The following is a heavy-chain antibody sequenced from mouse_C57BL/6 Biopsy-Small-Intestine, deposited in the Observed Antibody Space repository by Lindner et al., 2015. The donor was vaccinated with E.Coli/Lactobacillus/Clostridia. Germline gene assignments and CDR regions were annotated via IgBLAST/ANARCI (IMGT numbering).Heavy chain of an antibody. CDR2: INPNNGGT. V-gene: IGHV1-18*01. Sequence: VQLQESGPELVKPGASVKIPCKASGYTFTDYNIDWVKQSHGKSLEWIGHINPNNGGTIYNQNFKGKATLTVDRSSTTAYMELRSLTSEDTAVYYCARGTYYGYGGYFEYWGQGTTLTVSS. J-gene: IGHJ2*01. D-gene: IGHD2-9*01. CDR1: GYTFTDYN. CDR3: ARGTYYGYGGYFEY.